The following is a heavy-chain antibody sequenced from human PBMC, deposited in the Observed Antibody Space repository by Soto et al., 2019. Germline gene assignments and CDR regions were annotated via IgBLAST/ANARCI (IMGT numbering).Heavy chain of an antibody. CDR3: ARAQGEVGATRNYYYYGMDF. CDR2: ISSSSSYI. Sequence: EVQLVESGGGLVKPGGSLRLSCAASGFTFSSYSMNWVRQAPGKGLEWVSSISSSSSYIYYADSVKGRFTISRDNAKNSLYLQMNSLRAEDTAVYYCARAQGEVGATRNYYYYGMDFWGQGTTVTVSS. J-gene: IGHJ6*02. V-gene: IGHV3-21*01. D-gene: IGHD1-26*01. CDR1: GFTFSSYS.